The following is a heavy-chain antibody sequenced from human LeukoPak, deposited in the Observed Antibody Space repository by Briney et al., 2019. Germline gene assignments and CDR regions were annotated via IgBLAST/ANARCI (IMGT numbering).Heavy chain of an antibody. Sequence: SDTVSLTCTVWGRSISIHYARWIRHPPGGGREWSGYIDYRVSTNYNPSLKSRVPISVDTSKHQFSLKLSSVTAADTAVYYCARGDGYKELDYFDYWGQGTLVTVSS. D-gene: IGHD5-24*01. J-gene: IGHJ4*02. CDR2: IDYRVST. V-gene: IGHV4-59*07. CDR1: GRSISIHY. CDR3: ARGDGYKELDYFDY.